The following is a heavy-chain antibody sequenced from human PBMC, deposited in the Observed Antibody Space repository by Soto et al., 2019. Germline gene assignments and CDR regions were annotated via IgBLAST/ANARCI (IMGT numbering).Heavy chain of an antibody. CDR1: GGSISSGDYS. CDR2: IYEGGNT. CDR3: VRRSPEDAFDI. J-gene: IGHJ3*02. Sequence: PSETLSLTCTVSGGSISSGDYSWSWIRQPPGKGLQWIGHIYEGGNTYYTPSLESRVAISTDKSKNQFSLRLSSVTAADTAVYYCVRRSPEDAFDIWGQGTMVTVSS. V-gene: IGHV4-30-2*01.